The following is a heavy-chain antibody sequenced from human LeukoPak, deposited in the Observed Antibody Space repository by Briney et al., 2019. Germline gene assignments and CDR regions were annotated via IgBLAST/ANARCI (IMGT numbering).Heavy chain of an antibody. D-gene: IGHD1-26*01. CDR2: IIPIFGTA. CDR3: ARGQVIVGATTAGFDY. V-gene: IGHV1-69*13. Sequence: ASVKVSCKASGGTFSSYAISWVRQAPGQGLEWMGGIIPIFGTANYAQKFQGRVTITADESTSTAYMELSSLRSEDTAVYYCARGQVIVGATTAGFDYWGQGTLVTVSS. CDR1: GGTFSSYA. J-gene: IGHJ4*02.